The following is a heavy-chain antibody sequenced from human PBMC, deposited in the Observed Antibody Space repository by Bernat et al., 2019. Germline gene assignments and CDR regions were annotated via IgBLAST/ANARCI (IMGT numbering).Heavy chain of an antibody. CDR3: AKRPPHYDILTGYYPFDY. Sequence: EVQLLESGGGLVQPGGSLRLSCAASGFTFSSYAMSWGRQAPGKGLEWVSAISGSGGSTYYADSVKGRFTISRDNSKNTLYLQMNSLRAEDTAVYYCAKRPPHYDILTGYYPFDYWGQGTLVTVSS. CDR2: ISGSGGST. D-gene: IGHD3-9*01. CDR1: GFTFSSYA. V-gene: IGHV3-23*01. J-gene: IGHJ4*02.